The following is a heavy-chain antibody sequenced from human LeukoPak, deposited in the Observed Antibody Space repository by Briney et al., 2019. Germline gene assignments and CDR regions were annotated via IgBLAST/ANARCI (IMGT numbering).Heavy chain of an antibody. D-gene: IGHD1-1*01. Sequence: GGSLRLSCGASGFTFSSYEMNWVRQAPGKGLEWVSYISSSGSTIYYADSVKGRFTISRDNSKNTLYLQMNSLRAEDTAVYYCAKRGTTGTSGGYAFDIWGQGTMVTVSS. CDR3: AKRGTTGTSGGYAFDI. J-gene: IGHJ3*02. V-gene: IGHV3-48*03. CDR2: ISSSGSTI. CDR1: GFTFSSYE.